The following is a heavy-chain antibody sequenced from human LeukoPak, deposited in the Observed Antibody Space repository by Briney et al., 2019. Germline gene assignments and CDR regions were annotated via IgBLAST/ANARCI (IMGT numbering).Heavy chain of an antibody. CDR1: GFTFSTYS. CDR3: ARDRSASIAVVTAEIDY. D-gene: IGHD6-19*01. J-gene: IGHJ4*02. V-gene: IGHV3-21*01. Sequence: GGSLRLSCAASGFTFSTYSMNWVRQAPGKGLEWVSSISSSSSYIYYADSVKGRFTISRDNAKDSLYLQMNGLRAEDTAVYYCARDRSASIAVVTAEIDYWGQGTLGTVSS. CDR2: ISSSSSYI.